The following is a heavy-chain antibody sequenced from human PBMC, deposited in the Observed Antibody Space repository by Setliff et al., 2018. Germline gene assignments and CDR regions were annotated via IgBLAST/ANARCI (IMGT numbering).Heavy chain of an antibody. V-gene: IGHV4-61*02. J-gene: IGHJ3*02. CDR3: ASPGRDNLDSPFDAFDI. D-gene: IGHD3-3*01. Sequence: SETLSLTCAVSGGSISSGSYYWSWIRQPAGKGLEWVGRLHTSGSTNYNPSLKSRVTISVDTSKNQFSLKLSSVTAADTAVYFCASPGRDNLDSPFDAFDIWGQGTKVTVSS. CDR2: LHTSGST. CDR1: GGSISSGSYY.